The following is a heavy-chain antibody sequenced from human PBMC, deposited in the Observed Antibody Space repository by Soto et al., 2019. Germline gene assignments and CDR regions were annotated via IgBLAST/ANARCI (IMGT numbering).Heavy chain of an antibody. CDR3: ARETDYGDSNWFDP. CDR1: GGSISSYY. D-gene: IGHD4-17*01. V-gene: IGHV4-59*01. CDR2: IYYSGST. J-gene: IGHJ5*02. Sequence: SETLSLTCTVSGGSISSYYWSWIRQPPGKGLEWIGYIYYSGSTNYNPSLKSRVTISVDTSKNQFSLKLSSVTAADTAVYYCARETDYGDSNWFDPWGQGNLVTVSS.